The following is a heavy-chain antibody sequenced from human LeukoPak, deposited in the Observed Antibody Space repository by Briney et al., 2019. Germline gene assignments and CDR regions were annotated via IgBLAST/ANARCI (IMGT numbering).Heavy chain of an antibody. CDR2: IYYSGST. CDR1: GGSISSSSYY. Sequence: NPSETLSLTCTVSGGSISSSSYYWGWIRQPPGKGLEWIGSIYYSGSTYYNPSLKSRVTISVDTSKNQFSLKLSSVTAADTAVYYCARAGIAARRSYFDYWGQGTLVTVSS. D-gene: IGHD6-6*01. CDR3: ARAGIAARRSYFDY. V-gene: IGHV4-39*07. J-gene: IGHJ4*02.